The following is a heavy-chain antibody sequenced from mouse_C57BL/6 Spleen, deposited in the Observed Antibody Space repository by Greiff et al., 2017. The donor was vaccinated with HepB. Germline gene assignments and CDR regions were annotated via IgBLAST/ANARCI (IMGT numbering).Heavy chain of an antibody. CDR2: ISGGSSTI. J-gene: IGHJ3*01. V-gene: IGHV5-17*01. D-gene: IGHD4-1*01. CDR3: ARLGVAY. Sequence: EVHLVESGGGLVKPGGSLKLSCAASGFTFSDYGMHWVRQAPEKGLEWVAYISGGSSTIYYADTVKGRFTITGDNAKNTLFLQITSLRSEDTAMYYCARLGVAYWGQGTLVTVSA. CDR1: GFTFSDYG.